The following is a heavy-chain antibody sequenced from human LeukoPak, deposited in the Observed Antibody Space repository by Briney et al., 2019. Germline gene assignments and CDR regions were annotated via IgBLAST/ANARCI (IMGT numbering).Heavy chain of an antibody. CDR2: ISSSSSYI. CDR3: ARDLVTMVRGVPNWFDP. J-gene: IGHJ5*02. CDR1: GFTFSDYY. Sequence: PGGSLRLSCAASGFTFSDYYMSWVRQAPGKGLEWVSSISSSSSYIYYADSVKGRFTISRDNAKNSLYLQMNSLRAEDTAVYYCARDLVTMVRGVPNWFDPWGQGTLVTVSS. V-gene: IGHV3-21*01. D-gene: IGHD3-10*01.